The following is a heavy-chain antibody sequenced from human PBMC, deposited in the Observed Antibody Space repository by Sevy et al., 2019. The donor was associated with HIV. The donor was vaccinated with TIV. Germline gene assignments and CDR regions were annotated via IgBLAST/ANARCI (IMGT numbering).Heavy chain of an antibody. J-gene: IGHJ4*02. CDR3: AKDSILVAGHFDY. CDR2: FTGSGTNT. V-gene: IGHV3-23*01. CDR1: GFTFSSYA. Sequence: GGSLRLSCAASGFTFSSYAMSWVRQAPGKGLEWVSSFTGSGTNTFYADSVKGRFTISRDNSKNTLYLQMNSLRAEETAVYYCAKDSILVAGHFDYWGQGTLVTVSS. D-gene: IGHD6-19*01.